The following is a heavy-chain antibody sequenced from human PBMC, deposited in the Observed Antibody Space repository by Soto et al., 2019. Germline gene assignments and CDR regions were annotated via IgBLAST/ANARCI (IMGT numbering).Heavy chain of an antibody. V-gene: IGHV4-30-2*01. J-gene: IGHJ4*02. D-gene: IGHD5-18*01. Sequence: PSETLSLTCAVSGGSISSGGSSWTWIRQPPGKGLEWIGYIYHSGSTYYNPSLKSRVTISVDRSKNQFSLKLTSVTAADTAVYYCARPRGYSYGPIDYWGQGTLVTVSS. CDR2: IYHSGST. CDR1: GGSISSGGSS. CDR3: ARPRGYSYGPIDY.